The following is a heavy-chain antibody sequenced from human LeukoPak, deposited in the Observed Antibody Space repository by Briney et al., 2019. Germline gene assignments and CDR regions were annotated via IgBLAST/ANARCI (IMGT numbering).Heavy chain of an antibody. V-gene: IGHV4-4*07. J-gene: IGHJ3*02. CDR3: AREGAVAVWNTFHI. Sequence: PSETLSLTCTVSGDSISTYYYNWIRQPAGKGRGWSGRIYTTGSTHYNPSLKSRVRISLATSKNQIYLELSSVTAADTAIYYCAREGAVAVWNTFHIWGQGTMVAASS. D-gene: IGHD6-19*01. CDR1: GDSISTYY. CDR2: IYTTGST.